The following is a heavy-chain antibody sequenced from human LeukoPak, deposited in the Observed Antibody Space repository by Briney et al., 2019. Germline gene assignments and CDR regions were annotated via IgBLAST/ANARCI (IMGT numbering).Heavy chain of an antibody. V-gene: IGHV4-59*12. CDR3: AREVAYSSGWYRFFDS. D-gene: IGHD6-19*01. J-gene: IGHJ4*02. CDR1: GGSISGYY. Sequence: SETLSLTCTVSGGSISGYYWSWIRQPPGKGLEWIGYVYYSGSTNYNPSFKSRVTISVDTSKKRFSLKLSSVTAADTAVYYCAREVAYSSGWYRFFDSWGQGTLVTVSS. CDR2: VYYSGST.